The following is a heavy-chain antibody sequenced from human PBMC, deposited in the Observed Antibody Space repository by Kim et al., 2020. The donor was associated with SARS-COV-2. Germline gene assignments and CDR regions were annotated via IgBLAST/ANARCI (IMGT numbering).Heavy chain of an antibody. J-gene: IGHJ4*02. V-gene: IGHV3-7*03. Sequence: GGSLRLSCTASGFSFSSYWMSWVRQAPGKGLEWVANINQDGSKKYDVDSVKGRFTISRDNAKNSLYLQMNSLRADDTAVYYWARDADYSNSRFDYWGQGTLVTVSS. CDR1: GFSFSSYW. CDR2: INQDGSKK. CDR3: ARDADYSNSRFDY. D-gene: IGHD4-4*01.